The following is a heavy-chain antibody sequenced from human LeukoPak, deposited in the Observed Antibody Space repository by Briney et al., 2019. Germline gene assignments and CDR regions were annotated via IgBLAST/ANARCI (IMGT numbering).Heavy chain of an antibody. CDR3: ARLGALHDAFDV. CDR1: GDSIRSYY. J-gene: IGHJ3*01. Sequence: PSETLSLTCTVSGDSIRSYYWSWIRQPPGKGLEWIGNIHYSGSTKYSSSLTSRVTISVDTSNNQFSLRVTSLTAADTAVYYCARLGALHDAFDVWGQGTLVTVSS. D-gene: IGHD3-16*01. V-gene: IGHV4-59*12. CDR2: IHYSGST.